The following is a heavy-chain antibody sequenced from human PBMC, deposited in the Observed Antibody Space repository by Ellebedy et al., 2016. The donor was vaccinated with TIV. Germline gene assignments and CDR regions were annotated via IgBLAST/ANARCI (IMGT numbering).Heavy chain of an antibody. J-gene: IGHJ4*02. V-gene: IGHV1-2*02. CDR2: IYPYNGGT. Sequence: ASVKVSCKASGYTFTSYYIHWVRQAPGQGLEWMGWIYPYNGGTNYAQNFQGRVTMTRDTSTSTAYMELSGLESDDTAVYYCATLPYISTSSAYWGQGTLVTVSS. D-gene: IGHD6-13*01. CDR3: ATLPYISTSSAY. CDR1: GYTFTSYY.